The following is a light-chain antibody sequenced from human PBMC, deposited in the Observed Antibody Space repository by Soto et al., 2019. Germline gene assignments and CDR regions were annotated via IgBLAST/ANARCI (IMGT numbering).Light chain of an antibody. V-gene: IGKV1-13*02. J-gene: IGKJ5*01. Sequence: AIQLTQSPSSLSASVGDRVTIACRASQGISSALAWYQQKPGKAPKLLIYDASSLESGVPSRFSGSGSGTDFTLTISSLQPEDFATYYCQQFNSYPRTFGQGTRLEIK. CDR3: QQFNSYPRT. CDR2: DAS. CDR1: QGISSA.